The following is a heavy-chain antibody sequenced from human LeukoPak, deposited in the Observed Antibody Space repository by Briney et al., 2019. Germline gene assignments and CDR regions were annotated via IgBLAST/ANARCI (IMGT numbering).Heavy chain of an antibody. D-gene: IGHD1-26*01. V-gene: IGHV1-24*01. CDR1: GYTLTELS. Sequence: GASVKVSCKVSGYTLTELSMHWVRQAPGKGLEWMGGFDPEDGETIYAQKFQGRVTMTEDTSTDTAYMELSSLRSDDTAVYYCATDRGVGALSRPGVSSSGMDVWGQGTTVTVSS. CDR2: FDPEDGET. CDR3: ATDRGVGALSRPGVSSSGMDV. J-gene: IGHJ6*02.